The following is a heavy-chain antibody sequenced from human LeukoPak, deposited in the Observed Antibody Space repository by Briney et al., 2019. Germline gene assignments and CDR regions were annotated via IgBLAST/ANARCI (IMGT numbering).Heavy chain of an antibody. CDR2: ISGSGGST. J-gene: IGHJ4*02. CDR1: GFTFSSYA. V-gene: IGHV3-23*01. Sequence: GGSLRLSCAASGFTFSSYAMSWVRQAPGKGLEWVSAISGSGGSTYYADSVKGRFTISRDNAKNSLYLQMNSLRAEDTALYYCAKVRSSGWYGGLDYWGQGTLVTVSS. D-gene: IGHD6-19*01. CDR3: AKVRSSGWYGGLDY.